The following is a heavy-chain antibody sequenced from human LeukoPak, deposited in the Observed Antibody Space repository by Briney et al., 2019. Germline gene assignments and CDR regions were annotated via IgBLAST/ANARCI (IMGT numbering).Heavy chain of an antibody. V-gene: IGHV1-46*01. D-gene: IGHD2-15*01. CDR1: GYTFTSYY. Sequence: ASVKVSCKASGYTFTSYYMHWVRQAAGQGLEWMGIINPSGGSTSYAQKFQGRVTMTRDTSTSTVYMELSSLRSEDTAVYYCARVAYCSGGSCYDEIYFDYWGQGTLVTVSS. J-gene: IGHJ4*02. CDR3: ARVAYCSGGSCYDEIYFDY. CDR2: INPSGGST.